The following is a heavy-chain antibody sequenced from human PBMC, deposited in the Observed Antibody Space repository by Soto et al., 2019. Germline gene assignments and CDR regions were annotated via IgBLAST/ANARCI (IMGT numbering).Heavy chain of an antibody. CDR1: GFTFSNYT. CDR2: ISRSSRNI. D-gene: IGHD6-19*01. CDR3: ARDLKVAGTNSFSYYGMDV. J-gene: IGHJ6*02. V-gene: IGHV3-21*01. Sequence: EVQLVESGGGLVKPGGSLTLSCAASGFTFSNYTMNWVRQAPGKGLEWVSSISRSSRNIYYADSVKGRFTISRDNAKNALYLHMNSLRAGDTAVYYCARDLKVAGTNSFSYYGMDVWGQGTTVTVSS.